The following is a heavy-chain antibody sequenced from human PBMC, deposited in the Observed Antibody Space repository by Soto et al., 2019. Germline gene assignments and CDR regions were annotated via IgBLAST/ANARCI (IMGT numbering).Heavy chain of an antibody. D-gene: IGHD3-10*01. CDR1: GGSFSGYY. CDR3: ARWRYGSGSYPRANWFDP. Sequence: PSETLSLTCAVYGGSFSGYYWSWIRQPPGKGLEWIGEINHSGSTNYNPSLKSRVTISVDTSKNQFSLKLSSVTAADTAVYYCARWRYGSGSYPRANWFDPWGQGTLVTVSS. CDR2: INHSGST. J-gene: IGHJ5*02. V-gene: IGHV4-34*01.